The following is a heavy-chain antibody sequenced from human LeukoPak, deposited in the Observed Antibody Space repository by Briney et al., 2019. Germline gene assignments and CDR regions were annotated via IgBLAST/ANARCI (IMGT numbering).Heavy chain of an antibody. CDR2: INHSGST. CDR1: GGSISSYY. Sequence: ASETLSLTCTVSGGSISSYYWSWIRQPAGKGLEWIGEINHSGSTNYNPSLKSRVTVSVDTSKNQFSLKLSSVTAADTAVYYCARRRIAAAGTFSYWGQGTLVTVSS. D-gene: IGHD6-13*01. J-gene: IGHJ4*02. CDR3: ARRRIAAAGTFSY. V-gene: IGHV4-34*01.